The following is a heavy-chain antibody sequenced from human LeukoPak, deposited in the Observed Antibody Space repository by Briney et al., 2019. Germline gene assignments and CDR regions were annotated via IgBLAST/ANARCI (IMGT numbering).Heavy chain of an antibody. D-gene: IGHD1-26*01. CDR3: ARRLRGGSYPFDY. CDR1: GYTFTGYY. Sequence: ASVKVSCKASGYTFTGYYMHWVRQAPGQGLEWMGWINPNSGGTNYAQKFQGWVTMTRDTSISTAYMELSRLRSDDTAVYYCARRLRGGSYPFDYWGQGTLVTVSS. J-gene: IGHJ4*02. V-gene: IGHV1-2*04. CDR2: INPNSGGT.